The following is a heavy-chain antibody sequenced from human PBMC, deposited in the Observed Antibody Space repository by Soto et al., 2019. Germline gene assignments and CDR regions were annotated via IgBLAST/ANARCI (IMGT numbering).Heavy chain of an antibody. D-gene: IGHD6-19*01. J-gene: IGHJ3*02. CDR2: ISGSGGTT. Sequence: PGGSLRLSCAASGFIFSSYAMSWVRQGPGKGLEWVSGISGSGGTTYYADSVRGRFIISRDNSKNTLYVQMNSLRAEDSAIYYCAKRFAYSSGLDGFDIWGQGTMVTVSS. V-gene: IGHV3-23*01. CDR3: AKRFAYSSGLDGFDI. CDR1: GFIFSSYA.